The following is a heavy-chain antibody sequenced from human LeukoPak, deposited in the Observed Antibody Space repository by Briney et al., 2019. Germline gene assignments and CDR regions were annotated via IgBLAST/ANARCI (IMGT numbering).Heavy chain of an antibody. J-gene: IGHJ4*02. CDR1: GYSFTSYW. CDR3: ARHDGSGAQIAY. Sequence: GASPLISCQGSGYSFTSYWISWVRQMPGKGLEWMGRIDPSDSYTNYSPSFEGHVTVSADKSINTAYLQWSSLQASDTAMYYCARHDGSGAQIAYWGQGSLVTVSS. D-gene: IGHD6-25*01. V-gene: IGHV5-10-1*01. CDR2: IDPSDSYT.